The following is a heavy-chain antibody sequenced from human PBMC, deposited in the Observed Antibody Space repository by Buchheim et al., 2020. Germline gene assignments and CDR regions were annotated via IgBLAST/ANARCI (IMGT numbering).Heavy chain of an antibody. Sequence: QVQLVQSGAEVKNPGASVKVSCEASGYTFTTYYIHWVRQAPGQGLEWMGIINPSGGSTSYAQKFQGRVTMTRDTSTSTVYMELSSLRSEDTAVYYCASDIVVVPAAMRGGYYYYGMDVWGQGTT. V-gene: IGHV1-46*01. J-gene: IGHJ6*02. D-gene: IGHD2-2*01. CDR1: GYTFTTYY. CDR2: INPSGGST. CDR3: ASDIVVVPAAMRGGYYYYGMDV.